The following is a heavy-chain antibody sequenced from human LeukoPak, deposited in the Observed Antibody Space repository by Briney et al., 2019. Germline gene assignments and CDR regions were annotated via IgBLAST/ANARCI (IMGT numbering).Heavy chain of an antibody. J-gene: IGHJ4*02. CDR1: GFTFSSYW. D-gene: IGHD6-13*01. CDR3: AREHSAALDY. Sequence: GGSLRLSCAASGFTFSSYWTSWVRQPPGKGLEWVAKIKQDGSEKYYVDSVKGRFTISRDNAKNSLYLQMNSLRAEDTAVYYCAREHSAALDYWGQGTLVTVSP. CDR2: IKQDGSEK. V-gene: IGHV3-7*01.